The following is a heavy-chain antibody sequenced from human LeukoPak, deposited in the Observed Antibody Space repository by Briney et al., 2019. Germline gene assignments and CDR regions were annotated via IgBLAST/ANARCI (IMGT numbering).Heavy chain of an antibody. Sequence: GASVKVSCKASGYTFTSYYMHWVRQAPGQGLEWMGIINPSGGSTSYAQKFQGRVTMTRDTSTSTAYMELSSLRSEDTAVYYCARDGAGSLWFGELLSKYFDYWGQGTLVTVSS. CDR1: GYTFTSYY. CDR3: ARDGAGSLWFGELLSKYFDY. V-gene: IGHV1-46*01. CDR2: INPSGGST. D-gene: IGHD3-10*01. J-gene: IGHJ4*02.